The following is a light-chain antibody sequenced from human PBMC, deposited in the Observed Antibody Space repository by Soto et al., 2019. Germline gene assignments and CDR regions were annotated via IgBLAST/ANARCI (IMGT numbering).Light chain of an antibody. CDR3: MQTLQNPLT. J-gene: IGKJ4*01. CDR2: ELS. CDR1: QSLMHTDGKTH. V-gene: IGKV2D-29*01. Sequence: DIWMTQYPLSLSVTPGQPASISCKSSQSLMHTDGKTHLYWYLQRPGQPPQLLIYELSNRFSGVPDRFSGSGSGTDFSLKISRVEAEDAGVYSCMQTLQNPLTFGGGTKGDLK.